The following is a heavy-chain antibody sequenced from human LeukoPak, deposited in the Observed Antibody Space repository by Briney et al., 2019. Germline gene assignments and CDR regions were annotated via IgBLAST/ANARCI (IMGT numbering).Heavy chain of an antibody. D-gene: IGHD1-14*01. CDR3: AVGDNPGALDY. CDR1: GFSVSSSY. Sequence: PGGSLRLSCAASGFSVSSSYMSWVRQAPGKGLVWVSRISNDASSTTYADSVKGRFTISRDNTKNTLYLQMNSLRAEDTAVYYCAVGDNPGALDYWGQGTLVTVSS. J-gene: IGHJ4*02. CDR2: ISNDASST. V-gene: IGHV3-74*01.